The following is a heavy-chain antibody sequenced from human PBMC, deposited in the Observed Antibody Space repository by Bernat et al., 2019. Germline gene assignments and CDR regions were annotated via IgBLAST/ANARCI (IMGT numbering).Heavy chain of an antibody. Sequence: EVQLVESGGGLVKPGGSLRLSCAASGFTFSNAWMSWVRQAPGKGLEWVGRIKSKTDGGTTDYAAPVKGRFTISRDDSKNTLYLQMNSLKTEDTAVYYCTTDIVVVPAAINYYYYMDVWGKGTTVTVSS. D-gene: IGHD2-2*02. CDR1: GFTFSNAW. CDR2: IKSKTDGGTT. J-gene: IGHJ6*03. V-gene: IGHV3-15*01. CDR3: TTDIVVVPAAINYYYYMDV.